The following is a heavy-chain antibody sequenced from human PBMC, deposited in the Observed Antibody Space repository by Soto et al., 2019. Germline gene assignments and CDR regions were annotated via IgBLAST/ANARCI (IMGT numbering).Heavy chain of an antibody. D-gene: IGHD3-16*02. CDR2: ISGSGGST. V-gene: IGHV3-23*01. J-gene: IGHJ4*02. CDR1: GFTFSSYA. Sequence: GSLRLSCAASGFTFSSYAMSWVRQAPGKELEWVSAISGSGGSTYYADSVKGRFTISRDNSKNTLYLQMNSLRAEDTAVYYCASNYIWGSYRFDYWGQGTLVTVSS. CDR3: ASNYIWGSYRFDY.